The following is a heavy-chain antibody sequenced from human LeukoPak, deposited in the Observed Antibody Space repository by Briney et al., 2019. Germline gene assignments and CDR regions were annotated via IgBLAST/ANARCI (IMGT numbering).Heavy chain of an antibody. CDR3: AGYGSRSSYKAFDY. V-gene: IGHV4-59*01. Sequence: SETLYLTCIVSGGSISSSYWSWIRQSPGKGLEWIGYVHYAESSYYNPSLKSRVTLSVDTSKNQFSLRLSSVTAADTAVYYCAGYGSRSSYKAFDYWGQGTLVTVSS. CDR1: GGSISSSY. CDR2: VHYAESS. J-gene: IGHJ4*02. D-gene: IGHD3-10*01.